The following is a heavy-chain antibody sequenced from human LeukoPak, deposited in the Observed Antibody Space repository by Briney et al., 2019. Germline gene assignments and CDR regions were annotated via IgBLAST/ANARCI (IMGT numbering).Heavy chain of an antibody. CDR1: GYTFTSYD. V-gene: IGHV1-8*01. J-gene: IGHJ5*02. Sequence: ASVKVSCKASGYTFTSYDINWVRQATGQGLEWMGWMNPNSGNTGYAQKFQGRVTMTRNTSISTAYMELSNLRSEDTAVYYCARVNPPTYYYDSSGYSAVWFDPWGQGTLVTVSS. D-gene: IGHD3-22*01. CDR2: MNPNSGNT. CDR3: ARVNPPTYYYDSSGYSAVWFDP.